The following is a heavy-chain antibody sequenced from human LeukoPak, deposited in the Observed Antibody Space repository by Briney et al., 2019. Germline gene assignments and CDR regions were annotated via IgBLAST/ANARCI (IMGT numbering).Heavy chain of an antibody. CDR1: GFTFSDYY. V-gene: IGHV3-11*03. CDR2: ISSSSSYT. J-gene: IGHJ1*01. CDR3: ARHDSSGQYFQH. Sequence: GGSLRLSCAASGFTFSDYYMSWIRQAPGKGLEWVSYISSSSSYTNYADSVKGRFTISRDNAKNSLYLQMNSLRAEDTAVYYCARHDSSGQYFQHWGQGTLVTVSS. D-gene: IGHD6-19*01.